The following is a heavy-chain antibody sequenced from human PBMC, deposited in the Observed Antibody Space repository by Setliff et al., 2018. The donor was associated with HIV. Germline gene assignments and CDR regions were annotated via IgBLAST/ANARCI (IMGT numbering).Heavy chain of an antibody. CDR1: GLSMSYNS. Sequence: PSETLSLTCTVSGLSMSYNSWTWIRQSPGKGLEWIGYVHYSGSTRYNPSLKSRVTISVDTSKKKFSLKLTSMPATDTAVYYCARVRLTMIMMVDYFDQWGQGTLVTVSS. J-gene: IGHJ4*02. V-gene: IGHV4-59*01. CDR3: ARVRLTMIMMVDYFDQ. CDR2: VHYSGST. D-gene: IGHD3-22*01.